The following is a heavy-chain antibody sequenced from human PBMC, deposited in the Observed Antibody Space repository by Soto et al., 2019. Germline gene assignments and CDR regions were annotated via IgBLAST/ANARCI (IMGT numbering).Heavy chain of an antibody. V-gene: IGHV3-15*01. CDR2: IKSKTDGGTT. CDR1: AVTFSNAW. CDR3: TTDDPINKS. J-gene: IGHJ4*02. Sequence: GGSLRLSCAASAVTFSNAWMSWVRQAPGKGLEWVGRIKSKTDGGTTDYAAPVKGSITISRDDSKNTLFLQMNSLKTEDTAVYYCTTDDPINKSWGQGTLVTVSS.